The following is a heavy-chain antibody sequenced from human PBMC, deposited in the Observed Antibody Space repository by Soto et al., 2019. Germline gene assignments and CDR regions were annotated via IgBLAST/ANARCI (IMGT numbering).Heavy chain of an antibody. CDR3: VREVVVTRGASIFGY. V-gene: IGHV3-7*01. Sequence: GGSLRLSCAASGFTFSSYWMSWVRQAPGKGLEWVANIKQDGSEKYYVDSVKGRFTISRDNAKNSLYLQMNSLRAEDTAIYYCVREVVVTRGASIFGYWGRGTLVTVSS. CDR1: GFTFSSYW. CDR2: IKQDGSEK. D-gene: IGHD2-2*01. J-gene: IGHJ4*02.